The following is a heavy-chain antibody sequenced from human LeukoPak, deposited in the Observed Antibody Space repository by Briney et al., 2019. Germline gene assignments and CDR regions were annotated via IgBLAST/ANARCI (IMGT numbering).Heavy chain of an antibody. D-gene: IGHD3-10*01. CDR3: ARVRITMVRGVIIGPFDY. J-gene: IGHJ4*02. V-gene: IGHV3-23*01. Sequence: RGSLRLSCAASGFTFSSYAMSWVRQAPGKGLEWVSSISYNSENIYYADSVKGRFTISRDNSKNTLYLQMNSLRAEDTAVYYCARVRITMVRGVIIGPFDYWGQGTLVTVSS. CDR2: ISYNSENI. CDR1: GFTFSSYA.